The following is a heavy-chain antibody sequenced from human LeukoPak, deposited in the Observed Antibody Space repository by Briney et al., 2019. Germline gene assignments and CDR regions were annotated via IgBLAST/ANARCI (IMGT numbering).Heavy chain of an antibody. CDR2: ITGPGEGA. D-gene: IGHD6-19*01. CDR3: AKRIYGWYQIDY. J-gene: IGHJ4*02. CDR1: GFSFRDYA. V-gene: IGHV3-23*01. Sequence: GGSLRLPCAASGFSFRDYAMSWVRQAPGKGLEWVSAITGPGEGAFYADSVQGRFTISRDNYKNILYLQMNSLRADDTAVYFCAKRIYGWYQIDYWGQGTLVTVSS.